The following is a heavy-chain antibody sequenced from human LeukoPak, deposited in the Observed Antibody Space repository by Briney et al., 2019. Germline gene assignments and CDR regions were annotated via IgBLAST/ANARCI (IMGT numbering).Heavy chain of an antibody. V-gene: IGHV1-24*01. CDR3: ARVAGGFDY. J-gene: IGHJ4*02. D-gene: IGHD3-10*01. CDR1: GYTLTELS. Sequence: ASVKVSCKVSGYTLTELSMHWVRQAPGKGREWMGGFDPEDGETIYAQKFQGRVTMTGDTSISTAYMELSRLTSDDTAVYYCARVAGGFDYWGQGTLVTVSS. CDR2: FDPEDGET.